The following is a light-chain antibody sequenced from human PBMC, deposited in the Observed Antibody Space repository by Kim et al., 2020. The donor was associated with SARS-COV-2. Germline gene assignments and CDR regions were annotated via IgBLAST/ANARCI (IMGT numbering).Light chain of an antibody. Sequence: PGERATLSCRTSQSVCSQCLAWYQQKPGQAPRLLIYSVSNRATGIPDRFSGSGSGTDFTLTISRLEPEDFAVYYCQQYGIAPPYTFGQGTKMEI. CDR3: QQYGIAPPYT. CDR2: SVS. CDR1: QSVCSQC. J-gene: IGKJ2*01. V-gene: IGKV3-20*01.